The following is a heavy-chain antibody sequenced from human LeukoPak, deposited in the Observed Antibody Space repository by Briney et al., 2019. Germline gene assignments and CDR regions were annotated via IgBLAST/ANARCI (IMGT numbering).Heavy chain of an antibody. Sequence: PGGSLRLSXAASGFTFSTYAMSWVRQAPGKGLEWVSDVSGDGFSTFYADSVKGRFSISRDNSKNTLYLQMNSLRAADTAVYYCAKFRVVTTSRGVGLNYWGQGTLVTVSS. CDR3: AKFRVVTTSRGVGLNY. CDR2: VSGDGFST. V-gene: IGHV3-23*01. D-gene: IGHD3-22*01. CDR1: GFTFSTYA. J-gene: IGHJ4*02.